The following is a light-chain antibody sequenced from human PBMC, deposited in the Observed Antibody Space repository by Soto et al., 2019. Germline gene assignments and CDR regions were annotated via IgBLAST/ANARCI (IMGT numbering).Light chain of an antibody. CDR1: QSVSSSY. CDR2: GAS. V-gene: IGKV3-20*01. CDR3: QQYGSSPRT. J-gene: IGKJ2*01. Sequence: EIVLTQSPGTLSLSPGERATLSCRASQSVSSSYLAWYQQKPGQAPRLLFYGASSRATGIPDRFSGSGSGTDFTLTISRLEPEDLAVYYCQQYGSSPRTFGQGTKLEIK.